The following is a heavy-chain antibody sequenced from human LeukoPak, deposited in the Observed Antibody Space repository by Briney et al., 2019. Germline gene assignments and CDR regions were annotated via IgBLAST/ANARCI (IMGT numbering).Heavy chain of an antibody. CDR3: ARDPIYDSGSHSTSQGMDV. CDR2: ISGGST. D-gene: IGHD3-10*01. CDR1: GFTVSSNE. J-gene: IGHJ6*01. Sequence: GGSLRLSCAASGFTVSSNEMSWVRQAPGKGLEWVSSISGGSTYYADSRKGRFTISRDNSNKTVYLQMNSLRADDTAVYYCARDPIYDSGSHSTSQGMDVWGQGTTVTVSS. V-gene: IGHV3-38-3*01.